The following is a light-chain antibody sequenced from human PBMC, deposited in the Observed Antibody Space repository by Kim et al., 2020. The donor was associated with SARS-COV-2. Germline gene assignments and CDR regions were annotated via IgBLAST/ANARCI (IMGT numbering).Light chain of an antibody. Sequence: QPVLTQSPSASASLGTSVKLTCTLSSGHSTYAIAWHQQLPEKGPRYLMNVDSDGSHTRGDGIPDRFSGSSSGAERHLTISSLQPEDEADYYCLTWGPGIRVFGGGTQLIVL. J-gene: IGLJ2*01. CDR3: LTWGPGIRV. V-gene: IGLV4-69*01. CDR1: SGHSTYA. CDR2: VDSDGSH.